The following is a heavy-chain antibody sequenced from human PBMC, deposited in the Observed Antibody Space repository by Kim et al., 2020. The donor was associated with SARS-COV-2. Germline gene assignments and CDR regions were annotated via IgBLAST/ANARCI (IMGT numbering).Heavy chain of an antibody. CDR1: GFTFSTYW. D-gene: IGHD4-17*01. Sequence: GGSLRLSCAASGFTFSTYWMTWVRQAPGKGLEWVANIKQDGRETYYVDSVKGRFTISRDNAKNSLSLQMNTLRADDTAVYYCARGRWPDYWGQGTLVTVSS. CDR3: ARGRWPDY. CDR2: IKQDGRET. V-gene: IGHV3-7*01. J-gene: IGHJ4*02.